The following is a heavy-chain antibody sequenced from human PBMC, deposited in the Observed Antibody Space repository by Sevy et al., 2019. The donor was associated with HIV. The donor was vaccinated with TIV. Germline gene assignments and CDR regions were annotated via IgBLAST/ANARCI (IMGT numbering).Heavy chain of an antibody. V-gene: IGHV3-23*01. CDR2: IRGSGGST. J-gene: IGHJ4*02. D-gene: IGHD1-26*01. Sequence: GGSLRLSCAASGFTFSSYAMSWVRQAPGKGLEWVSAIRGSGGSTYYADSVKGRFTISRDNSKNTLYLQMNSLRAEDTAVYYCAKDDGRGSARGSSFDYWGQGTLVTVSS. CDR1: GFTFSSYA. CDR3: AKDDGRGSARGSSFDY.